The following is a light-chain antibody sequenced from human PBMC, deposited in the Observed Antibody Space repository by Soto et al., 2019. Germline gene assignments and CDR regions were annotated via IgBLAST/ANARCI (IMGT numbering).Light chain of an antibody. V-gene: IGLV1-51*01. CDR1: SSNIGNNY. J-gene: IGLJ3*02. Sequence: QSVLTQPPSVSAAPGQTVTISCSGSSSNIGNNYVSWYQQLPGTAPKLLIYDNNKRPSGIPDRFSGSKSGTSATLGITGLQTGDEADYYCGTWDSSLSAEWVFGGGTQLTVL. CDR2: DNN. CDR3: GTWDSSLSAEWV.